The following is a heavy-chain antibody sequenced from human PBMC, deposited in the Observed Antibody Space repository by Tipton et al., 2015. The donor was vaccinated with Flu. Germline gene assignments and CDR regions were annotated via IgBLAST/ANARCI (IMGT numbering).Heavy chain of an antibody. CDR2: VYYNGTT. D-gene: IGHD1-26*01. CDR1: GDSLRSYY. J-gene: IGHJ5*02. CDR3: ARGGWEPHGGWFDP. Sequence: TLSLTCAVSGDSLRSYYWSWIRQSPGKGLEWIGQVYYNGTTSYNPSLKSRVTISLDKSKNQLSLNVNSMTTADTAVFYCARGGWEPHGGWFDPWGQGILVTVSS. V-gene: IGHV4-59*01.